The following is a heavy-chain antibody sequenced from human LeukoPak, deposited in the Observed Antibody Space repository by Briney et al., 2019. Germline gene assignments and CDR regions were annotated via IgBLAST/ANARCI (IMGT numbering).Heavy chain of an antibody. Sequence: SETLSLTCTVSGGSIINYYWSWIRQPAGTGLEWVGRIYVTGSTIYKPSLQSRRPMPVDTSKNQFSLRLTSVTAADTAVYYCARLKYYDSTGYSPGYYMDVWGKGITVTVSS. CDR2: IYVTGST. J-gene: IGHJ6*03. D-gene: IGHD3-22*01. V-gene: IGHV4-4*07. CDR3: ARLKYYDSTGYSPGYYMDV. CDR1: GGSIINYY.